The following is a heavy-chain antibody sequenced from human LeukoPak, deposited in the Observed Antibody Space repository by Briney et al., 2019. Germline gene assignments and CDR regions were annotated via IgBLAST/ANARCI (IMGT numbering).Heavy chain of an antibody. D-gene: IGHD1-26*01. J-gene: IGHJ4*02. Sequence: GGSLRLSCVASGFTFSSYTMGWIRQAPGKGLEWVSIISAGGDSTYYAVSVKGRFTISRDSSKDTLYLQMNSLRVEDTAVYYCAKGGVVGAKMTDYWGQGALVTVSS. V-gene: IGHV3-23*01. CDR2: ISAGGDST. CDR1: GFTFSSYT. CDR3: AKGGVVGAKMTDY.